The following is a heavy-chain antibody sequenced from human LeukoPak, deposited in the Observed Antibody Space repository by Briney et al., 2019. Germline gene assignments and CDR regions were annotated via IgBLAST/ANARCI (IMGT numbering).Heavy chain of an antibody. J-gene: IGHJ4*02. CDR1: GYTFTDYY. Sequence: GASVTVSCKGSGYTFTDYYMHWVRLAPGQGLAWMGWINPNSGGTNSAQKFQGRVTMTRDTSVSILYMELSSLRSDDTAVYYCARQVGATTGYGYWGQGTLVTVSS. CDR3: ARQVGATTGYGY. V-gene: IGHV1-2*02. D-gene: IGHD1-26*01. CDR2: INPNSGGT.